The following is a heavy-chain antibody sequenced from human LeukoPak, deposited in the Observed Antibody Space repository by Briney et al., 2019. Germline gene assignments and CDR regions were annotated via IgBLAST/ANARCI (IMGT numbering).Heavy chain of an antibody. CDR2: IYHSGST. CDR3: ARDTLGYDISLKYYYYYMDV. D-gene: IGHD3-9*01. J-gene: IGHJ6*03. V-gene: IGHV4-38-2*02. CDR1: GYSISSGYY. Sequence: SETLSLTCTVSGYSISSGYYWGWIRQPPGKGLEWIGSIYHSGSTYYNPSLKSRVTISVDTSENQFSLKLSSVTAADTAVYYCARDTLGYDISLKYYYYYMDVWGKGTTVTVSS.